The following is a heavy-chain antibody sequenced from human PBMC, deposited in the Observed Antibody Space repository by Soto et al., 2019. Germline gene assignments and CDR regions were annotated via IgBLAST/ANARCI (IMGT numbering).Heavy chain of an antibody. CDR3: ARVLDFWSGPGNWFDP. D-gene: IGHD3-3*01. CDR2: INAGNGNT. Sequence: ASVKVSWKASGSTFTSYAMHWVRQAPGQRLEWMGWINAGNGNTKYSQKFQGRVTITRDTSASTAYMELTSLRSEDTAVYYCARVLDFWSGPGNWFDPWGQGTLVTVSS. CDR1: GSTFTSYA. V-gene: IGHV1-3*01. J-gene: IGHJ5*02.